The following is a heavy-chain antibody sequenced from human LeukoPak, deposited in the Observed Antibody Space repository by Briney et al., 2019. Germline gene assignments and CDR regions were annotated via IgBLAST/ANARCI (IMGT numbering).Heavy chain of an antibody. V-gene: IGHV3-30*04. CDR1: GFTFSSYA. CDR2: ISYDGSNK. J-gene: IGHJ4*02. D-gene: IGHD6-13*01. CDR3: VKGIAAAGPDY. Sequence: PGRSLRLSCAASGFTFSSYAMHWVRQAPGKGLEWVAVISYDGSNKYYADSVKGRFTISRDNSKNTLYLQTNSLRAEDTAVYYCVKGIAAAGPDYWGQGTLVTVSS.